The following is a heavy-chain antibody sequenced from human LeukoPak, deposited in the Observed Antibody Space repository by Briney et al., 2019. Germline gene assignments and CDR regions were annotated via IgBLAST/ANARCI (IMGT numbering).Heavy chain of an antibody. D-gene: IGHD5-18*01. CDR2: ISDGAGGRT. J-gene: IGHJ4*02. V-gene: IGHV3-23*01. Sequence: GGSLRLSCAASGFTFSNYAMNWVRQAPGKGLEWVSAISDGAGGRTYYTDSVKGRFTISRDNSKNTLYLQLNSLRAEDTAVYYCAKEDVDTSFDYWGQGTLVTVSS. CDR3: AKEDVDTSFDY. CDR1: GFTFSNYA.